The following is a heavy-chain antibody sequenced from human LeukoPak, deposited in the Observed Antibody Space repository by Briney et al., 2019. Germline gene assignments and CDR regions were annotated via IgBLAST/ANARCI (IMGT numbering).Heavy chain of an antibody. Sequence: SETLSLTCTVSGGSISSFYWNWIRQSPGKGLESIGCIYYSGSTNYNPSLKSRVSISIDTSKNQFSLKLSSVTAADTAVYYCARANSGTYSSPWDYWGQGTLVNVSS. CDR2: IYYSGST. V-gene: IGHV4-59*12. CDR3: ARANSGTYSSPWDY. D-gene: IGHD1-26*01. J-gene: IGHJ4*02. CDR1: GGSISSFY.